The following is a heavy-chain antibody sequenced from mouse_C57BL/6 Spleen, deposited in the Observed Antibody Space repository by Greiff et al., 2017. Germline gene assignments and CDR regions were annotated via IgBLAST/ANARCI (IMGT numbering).Heavy chain of an antibody. Sequence: QVQLQQSGPELVKPGASVKISCKASGYAFSSSWMNWVKQRPGKGLEWIGRIYPGAGDTNYNGKFKGKATLTADKSSSTAYMQLSSLTSEDSAVYFCAPLLRGYWGQGTSVTVSS. CDR1: GYAFSSSW. CDR2: IYPGAGDT. CDR3: APLLRGY. J-gene: IGHJ4*01. D-gene: IGHD1-2*01. V-gene: IGHV1-82*01.